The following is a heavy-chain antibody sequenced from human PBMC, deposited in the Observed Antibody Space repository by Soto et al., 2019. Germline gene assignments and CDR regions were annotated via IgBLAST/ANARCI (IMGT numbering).Heavy chain of an antibody. CDR3: ARYWSSGTYYGAFDY. CDR2: SMPMYDTA. D-gene: IGHD3-22*01. Sequence: QVQLVQSGTEVKKPGSSVKVSCKASGDTFRNYVISWLRQAPGQGLEWMGGSMPMYDTANFALKFQGRVTISADESTTTVYMELSGLRSADTAMYYCARYWSSGTYYGAFDYWGQGTLVTVSS. CDR1: GDTFRNYV. V-gene: IGHV1-69*01. J-gene: IGHJ4*02.